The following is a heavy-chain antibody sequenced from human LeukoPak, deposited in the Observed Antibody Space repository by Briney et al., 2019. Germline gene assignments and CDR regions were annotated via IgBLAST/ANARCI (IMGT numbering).Heavy chain of an antibody. Sequence: GGSLRLSCAASGFTFSSYEMNWVRQAPGKGLEWVSYISSSGSTIYYADSVKGRFTISRDNPKNSLYLQMNSLRAEDTAVYYCVRDDILTGYPTPFDYWGQGTLVTVSS. CDR1: GFTFSSYE. CDR2: ISSSGSTI. V-gene: IGHV3-48*03. CDR3: VRDDILTGYPTPFDY. J-gene: IGHJ4*02. D-gene: IGHD3-9*01.